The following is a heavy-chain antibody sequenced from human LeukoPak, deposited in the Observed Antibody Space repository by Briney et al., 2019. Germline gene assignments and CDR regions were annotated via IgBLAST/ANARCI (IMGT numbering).Heavy chain of an antibody. D-gene: IGHD6-6*01. CDR1: GPTFSTSG. CDR2: IRIEANSYAT. CDR3: TSRLYSSSSGPSSDWFDP. Sequence: GPSLSPSRAPSGPTFSTSGAGSVSQAGGDWRGLVGLIRIEANSYATAYVASVKGSFTISRDDAKTTAYLQLNSRKTEDTAVYYCTSRLYSSSSGPSSDWFDPWGQGTLVTVSS. V-gene: IGHV3-73*01. J-gene: IGHJ5*02.